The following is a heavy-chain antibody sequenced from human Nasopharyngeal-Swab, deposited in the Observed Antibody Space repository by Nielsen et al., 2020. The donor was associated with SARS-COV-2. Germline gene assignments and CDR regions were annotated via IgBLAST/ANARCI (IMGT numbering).Heavy chain of an antibody. CDR2: IGTAGDT. D-gene: IGHD4-23*01. CDR1: GFTFSSYD. J-gene: IGHJ4*02. Sequence: GESLKISCAASGFTFSSYDMHWVRQATGKGLEWVSAIGTAGDTYYPGSVKGRFTISRENAKNSLYLQMNSLRAKDTAVYYCASGTVTLLHYWGQGTLVTVSS. V-gene: IGHV3-13*01. CDR3: ASGTVTLLHY.